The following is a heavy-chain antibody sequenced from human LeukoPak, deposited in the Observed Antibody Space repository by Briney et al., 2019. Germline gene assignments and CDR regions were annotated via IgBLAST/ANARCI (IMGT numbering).Heavy chain of an antibody. CDR3: ARQVAGSGWGVGGWYFDL. CDR2: IYYSGST. J-gene: IGHJ2*01. Sequence: SETLSLTCTVSGGSISSSSYYWGWIRQPPGKGLEWIGSIYYSGSTYYNPSLKSRVTISVDKSKNQFSLKLSSVTAADTAVYYCARQVAGSGWGVGGWYFDLWGRGTLVTVSS. D-gene: IGHD6-19*01. V-gene: IGHV4-39*01. CDR1: GGSISSSSYY.